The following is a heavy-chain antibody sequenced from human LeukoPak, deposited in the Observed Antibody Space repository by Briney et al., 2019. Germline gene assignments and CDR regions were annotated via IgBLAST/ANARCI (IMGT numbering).Heavy chain of an antibody. J-gene: IGHJ4*02. CDR2: ITPSGGT. Sequence: ASVKVSCKASGYTFTSYAMHWVRQAPGQGLEWMGWITPSGGTNYPQKFQGRVTLTRDTSISTAYMELSRLRSDDTAVYYCARDLDGNSLDYWGQGTRVTVSS. CDR1: GYTFTSYA. V-gene: IGHV1-2*02. CDR3: ARDLDGNSLDY. D-gene: IGHD4-23*01.